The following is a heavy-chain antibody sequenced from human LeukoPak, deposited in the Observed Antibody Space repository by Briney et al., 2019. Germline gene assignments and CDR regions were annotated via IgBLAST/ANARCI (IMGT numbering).Heavy chain of an antibody. CDR3: ARGVPAAMAYNWFDP. CDR1: GGTFSSYA. V-gene: IGHV1-69*06. D-gene: IGHD2-2*01. CDR2: IIPIFGTA. Sequence: ASVKVSCKASGGTFSSYAISWVRQAPGQGLEWMGRIIPIFGTANYAQKFQGRVTITADKSTSTAYMELSSLRSEDTAVYYCARGVPAAMAYNWFDPWGQGTLVTVSS. J-gene: IGHJ5*02.